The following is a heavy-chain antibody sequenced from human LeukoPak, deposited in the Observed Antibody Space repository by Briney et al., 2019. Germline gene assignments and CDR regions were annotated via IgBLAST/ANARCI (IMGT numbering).Heavy chain of an antibody. V-gene: IGHV4-39*07. CDR3: ARDGGVGAISDGGLAFDI. D-gene: IGHD1-26*01. CDR1: GGSISSSSYY. J-gene: IGHJ3*02. CDR2: VYYSGST. Sequence: PSETLSLTCSVSGGSISSSSYYWGWIRQPPGKGLEWIGSVYYSGSTYYNPSLKSRVTISVDTSKNQFSLKLSSVTAADTAVYYCARDGGVGAISDGGLAFDIWGQGTMVTVSS.